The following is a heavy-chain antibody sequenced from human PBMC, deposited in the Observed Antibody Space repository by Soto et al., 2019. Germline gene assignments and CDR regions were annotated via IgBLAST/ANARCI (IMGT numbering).Heavy chain of an antibody. J-gene: IGHJ6*02. CDR2: IIPIFGTA. CDR1: GCTFRCYS. D-gene: IGHD5-18*01. Sequence: SVKVACRASGCTFRCYSISGLRQAPGQGLEWMGGIIPIFGTANYAQKFQGRVTITADESTSTAYMELSSLRSEDTAVYYCARDRKPWIQLWLSYGMDVWGQGTTVTVSS. V-gene: IGHV1-69*13. CDR3: ARDRKPWIQLWLSYGMDV.